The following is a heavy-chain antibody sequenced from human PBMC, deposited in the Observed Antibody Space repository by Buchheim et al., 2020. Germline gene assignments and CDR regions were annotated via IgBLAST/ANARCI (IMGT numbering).Heavy chain of an antibody. D-gene: IGHD3-10*01. CDR1: GFTFSSYA. J-gene: IGHJ4*02. CDR3: AKALPAYGSGSYYNFDY. Sequence: EVQLLESGGGLVQPGGSLRLSCAASGFTFSSYAMSWVRQAPGKGLEWVSAISGSGGSTYYADSVKGRFTISRDNSRNTLYLQMSSLRAEDTAVYYCAKALPAYGSGSYYNFDYWGQGTL. V-gene: IGHV3-23*01. CDR2: ISGSGGST.